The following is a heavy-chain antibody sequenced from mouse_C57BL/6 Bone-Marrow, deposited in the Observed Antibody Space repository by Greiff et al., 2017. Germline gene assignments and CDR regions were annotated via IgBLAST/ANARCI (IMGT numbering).Heavy chain of an antibody. J-gene: IGHJ3*01. CDR2: ISSGGSYT. CDR3: ARLPYCYSSSCGWFAY. D-gene: IGHD1-1*01. Sequence: EVKLVESGGDLVKPGGSLKLSCAASGFTFSSYGMSWVRQTPDKRLEWVATISSGGSYTYYPDSVKGRFTISRDNAKNTLYLQMSSLKSEDTAMYYCARLPYCYSSSCGWFAYWGQGTLVTVSA. V-gene: IGHV5-6*02. CDR1: GFTFSSYG.